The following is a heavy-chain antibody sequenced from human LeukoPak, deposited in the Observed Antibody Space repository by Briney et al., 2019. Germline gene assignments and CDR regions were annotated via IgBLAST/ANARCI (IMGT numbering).Heavy chain of an antibody. CDR1: AYTSINNY. Sequence: GASVTLSCKPSAYTSINNYMHWVRQAPGHGLEWMGWINPNSGGTNYAQKFQGRVTMTRDTFISTAYMELSRLRSDDTAVYYCARDRVLLWCGELLGWGPGTLVTVSS. V-gene: IGHV1-2*02. CDR2: INPNSGGT. CDR3: ARDRVLLWCGELLG. D-gene: IGHD3-10*01. J-gene: IGHJ4*02.